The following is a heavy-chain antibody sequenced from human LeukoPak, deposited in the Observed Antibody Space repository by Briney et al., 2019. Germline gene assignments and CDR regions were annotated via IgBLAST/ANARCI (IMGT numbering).Heavy chain of an antibody. J-gene: IGHJ4*02. CDR3: VRDYDSSGFLAH. CDR2: IYDGGST. D-gene: IGHD3-22*01. V-gene: IGHV3-53*01. Sequence: GGSLRLSGAASGFTVSSNYMSWVRQAPGKGLEWVSVIYDGGSTYYAGSVRGRFTVSRDNSKNTLYLQMNSLRAEDTAVYYCVRDYDSSGFLAHWGQGTLVTVSS. CDR1: GFTVSSNY.